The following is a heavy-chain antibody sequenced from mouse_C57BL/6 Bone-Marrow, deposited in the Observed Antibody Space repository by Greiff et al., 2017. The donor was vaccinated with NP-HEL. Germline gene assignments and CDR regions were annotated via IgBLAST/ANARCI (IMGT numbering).Heavy chain of an antibody. CDR2: IDPSDSYT. Sequence: QVQLQQSGAELVMPGASVKLSCKASGYTFTSYWMHWVKQRPGQGLEWIGEIDPSDSYTNYNQKFKGKSTLTVDKSSSTAYMQLSSLTSEDSAVYYCAREGVTTYYFDYWGQGTTLTVSS. CDR1: GYTFTSYW. V-gene: IGHV1-69*01. CDR3: AREGVTTYYFDY. D-gene: IGHD2-2*01. J-gene: IGHJ2*01.